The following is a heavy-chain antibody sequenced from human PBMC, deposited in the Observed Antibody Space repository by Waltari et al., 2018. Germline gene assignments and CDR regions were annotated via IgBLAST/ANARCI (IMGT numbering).Heavy chain of an antibody. Sequence: VQLVESGGDLVQPGGSLGLSCAASGSTFSDFEMNWVRQAPGKGLEWLSYIKSRGSTIYYADSVKGRFTVSRDNAKSSLYLQMNSLRVEDTAVYYCARDRDGYKKADLWGQGTLVTVSS. V-gene: IGHV3-48*03. CDR1: GSTFSDFE. D-gene: IGHD5-12*01. CDR3: ARDRDGYKKADL. CDR2: IKSRGSTI. J-gene: IGHJ5*02.